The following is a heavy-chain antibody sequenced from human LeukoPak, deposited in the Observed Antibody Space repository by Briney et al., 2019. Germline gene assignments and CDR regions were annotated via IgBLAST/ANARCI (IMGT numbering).Heavy chain of an antibody. J-gene: IGHJ4*02. V-gene: IGHV3-23*01. CDR3: AKWGAYDVLTGYYVSDY. CDR2: ITGSGGNT. CDR1: GFTVSNYA. Sequence: GASLRLACAASGFTVSNYAMSWVRQAPGKGLEWVSAITGSGGNTYYADSVKGRFTISRDNSKNTVFLQMNSLRAEDTAVYYCAKWGAYDVLTGYYVSDYWGQGTLVTVSS. D-gene: IGHD3-9*01.